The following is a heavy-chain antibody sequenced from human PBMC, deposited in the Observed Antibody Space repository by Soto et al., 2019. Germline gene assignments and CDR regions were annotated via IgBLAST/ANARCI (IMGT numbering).Heavy chain of an antibody. D-gene: IGHD1-26*01. Sequence: QVQLVQSGAEVKKPGSSVKVSCKASGGTFSSYAISWVRQAPGQGLEWMGGIIPIFGTANYAQKFQGRVTISANESTSTAYIELSSLRSEDTAVYYCARHPVSGSYANNYGMDVWGQGTTVTVSS. CDR3: ARHPVSGSYANNYGMDV. CDR1: GGTFSSYA. V-gene: IGHV1-69*12. CDR2: IIPIFGTA. J-gene: IGHJ6*02.